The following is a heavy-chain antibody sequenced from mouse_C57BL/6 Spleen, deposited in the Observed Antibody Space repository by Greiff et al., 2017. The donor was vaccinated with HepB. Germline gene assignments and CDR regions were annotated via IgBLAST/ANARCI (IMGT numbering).Heavy chain of an antibody. CDR3: AREVDGYYVGYAMDY. Sequence: VQLQQSDAELVKPGASVKISCKVSGYTFTDHTIHWMKQRPEQGLEWIGYIYPRDGSTKYNEKFKGKATLTADKSSSTAYMQLNSLTSEDSAVYFCAREVDGYYVGYAMDYWGQGTSVTVSS. J-gene: IGHJ4*01. D-gene: IGHD2-3*01. CDR1: GYTFTDHT. CDR2: IYPRDGST. V-gene: IGHV1-78*01.